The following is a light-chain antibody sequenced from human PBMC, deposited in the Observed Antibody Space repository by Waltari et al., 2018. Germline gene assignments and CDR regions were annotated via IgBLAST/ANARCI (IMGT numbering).Light chain of an antibody. J-gene: IGLJ1*01. Sequence: SSELTQDPAVSVALGQTVRITCQGDSLRTYYAHWYQQKPGQDPVLVIYGKNNRPSGNPDRLSASSSGNTASLTIAGAQAEDEADYYCNSRDSSGNPYVFGSGTKVTVL. CDR3: NSRDSSGNPYV. V-gene: IGLV3-19*01. CDR1: SLRTYY. CDR2: GKN.